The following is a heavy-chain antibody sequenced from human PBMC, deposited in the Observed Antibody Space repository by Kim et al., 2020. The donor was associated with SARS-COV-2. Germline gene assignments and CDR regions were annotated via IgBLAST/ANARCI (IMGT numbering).Heavy chain of an antibody. V-gene: IGHV3-73*01. CDR2: IRSKANSYAT. CDR3: TSVPATTLAVWDAFGI. Sequence: GGSLRLSCAASGFTFSGSAIHWVRQASGKGLAWVGRIRSKANSYATAYAASVRGRFTISRDDSKNTAYLQMNNLKTEDTAVYYCTSVPATTLAVWDAFGIWGRGTMVTVSS. D-gene: IGHD1-1*01. CDR1: GFTFSGSA. J-gene: IGHJ3*02.